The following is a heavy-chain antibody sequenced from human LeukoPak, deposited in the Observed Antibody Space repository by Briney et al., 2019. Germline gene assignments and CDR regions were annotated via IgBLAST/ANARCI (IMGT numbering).Heavy chain of an antibody. Sequence: SETLSLTCTVSGGSISSYYWSWIRQPPGKGLEWIGYIYSSGSTNYNPSLKSRVTISVDTSKNQFSLKLSSVTAADTAVYYCARVRRYGGYINFDYWGQGTLVTVSS. CDR3: ARVRRYGGYINFDY. J-gene: IGHJ4*02. CDR1: GGSISSYY. CDR2: IYSSGST. D-gene: IGHD5-12*01. V-gene: IGHV4-59*01.